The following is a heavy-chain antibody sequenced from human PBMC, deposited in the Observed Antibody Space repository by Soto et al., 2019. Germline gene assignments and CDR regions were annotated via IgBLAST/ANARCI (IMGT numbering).Heavy chain of an antibody. J-gene: IGHJ5*02. CDR2: IGPESGAT. Sequence: GASVKVSCKASGYTFTGHYIHWVRQAPEQGPEWMGEIGPESGATRYAQRFQGRVTMTRDTSKNQFSLKLSSVTAADTAVYYCARDTVYGGMSFDPWGQGTLVTVSS. CDR1: GYTFTGHY. D-gene: IGHD4-17*01. CDR3: ARDTVYGGMSFDP. V-gene: IGHV1-2*02.